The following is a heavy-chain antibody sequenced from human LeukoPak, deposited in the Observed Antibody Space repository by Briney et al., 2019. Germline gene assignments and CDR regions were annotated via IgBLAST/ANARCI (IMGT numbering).Heavy chain of an antibody. Sequence: GGSLRLSCVSSGFTFAKVWMNWVRQAPGKDLEWVGRIKTNTDGAPTDYAAPVEGRFVISRDDSKKTLYLQMNGLRVDDTALYFCTTGIDDGGGYWGQGTMVTVSS. CDR1: GFTFAKVW. CDR3: TTGIDDGGGY. D-gene: IGHD1-1*01. V-gene: IGHV3-15*07. CDR2: IKTNTDGAPT. J-gene: IGHJ4*02.